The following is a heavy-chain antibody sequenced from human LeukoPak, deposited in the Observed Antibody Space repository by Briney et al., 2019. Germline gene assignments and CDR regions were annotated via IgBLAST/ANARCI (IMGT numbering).Heavy chain of an antibody. Sequence: PGGSLRLSCAASGFTFSSYSMNWVRQAPGKGLEWVSSISSSSSYIYYADSVKGRFTISRDNAKNSLYLQMNSLRAEDTAVYYCARAIALSAMVRGVVSFDYWGQGTLVTVSS. CDR1: GFTFSSYS. V-gene: IGHV3-21*01. CDR3: ARAIALSAMVRGVVSFDY. D-gene: IGHD3-10*01. CDR2: ISSSSSYI. J-gene: IGHJ4*02.